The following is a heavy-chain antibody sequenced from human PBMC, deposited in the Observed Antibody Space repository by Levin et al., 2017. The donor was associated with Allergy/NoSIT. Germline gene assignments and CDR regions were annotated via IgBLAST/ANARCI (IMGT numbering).Heavy chain of an antibody. J-gene: IGHJ5*02. CDR1: GGSISSYY. D-gene: IGHD2-2*01. CDR3: ARHNDCSSTSCRFGRWFDP. V-gene: IGHV4-59*08. CDR2: IYYSGST. Sequence: SQTLSLPCPVSGGSISSYYWSWIRQPPGKGLEWIGYIYYSGSTNYNPSLKSRVTISVDTSKNQFSLKLSSMTAADTAVYYCARHNDCSSTSCRFGRWFDPWGQGTLVTVSS.